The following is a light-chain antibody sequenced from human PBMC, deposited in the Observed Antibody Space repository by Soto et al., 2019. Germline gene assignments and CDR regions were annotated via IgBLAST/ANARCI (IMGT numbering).Light chain of an antibody. CDR2: DAS. CDR1: QGVRSL. CDR3: QQYENLPT. J-gene: IGKJ5*01. Sequence: DIQLSQSXSTLSASSRDGVRINCRARQGVRSLLGAYQQTPXXASXXXIYDASSLEGGVTSMFGGSGYGTDFNFTISRLQPEDMATYDCQQYENLPTFGQGTRLEIK. V-gene: IGKV1-33*01.